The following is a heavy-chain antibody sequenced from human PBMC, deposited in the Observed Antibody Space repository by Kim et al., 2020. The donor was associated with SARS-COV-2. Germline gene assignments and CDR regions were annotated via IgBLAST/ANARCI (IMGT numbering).Heavy chain of an antibody. V-gene: IGHV3-23*01. J-gene: IGHJ4*02. D-gene: IGHD1-26*01. CDR2: ISASGGAT. CDR3: ATALGRGSLGAPPY. CDR1: GVTFTTTG. Sequence: GGSLRLSCAASGVTFTTTGMNWVRQAPGKGLEWVSGISASGGATFYADSVKGRFTVSRDNSKNTLYLQMNSLRAEDTAIYYCATALGRGSLGAPPYWGQGTLVTVSS.